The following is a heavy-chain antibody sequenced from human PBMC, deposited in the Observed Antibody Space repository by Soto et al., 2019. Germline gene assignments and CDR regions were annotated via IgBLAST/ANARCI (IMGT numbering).Heavy chain of an antibody. CDR1: GFTFSSYW. J-gene: IGHJ4*02. Sequence: GGSLRLSCAASGFTFSSYWMHWVRQAPGKGLVWVSRINSDGSSTSYADSVKGRFTISRDNAKNTLYLQMNSLRAEDTAVYYCARVPIPTYYDFWSGYFDYWGQGTLVTVSS. D-gene: IGHD3-3*01. CDR3: ARVPIPTYYDFWSGYFDY. CDR2: INSDGSST. V-gene: IGHV3-74*01.